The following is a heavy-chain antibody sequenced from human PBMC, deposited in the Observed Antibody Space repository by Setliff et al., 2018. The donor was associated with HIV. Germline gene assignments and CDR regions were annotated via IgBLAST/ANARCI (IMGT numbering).Heavy chain of an antibody. Sequence: GASVKVSCKASGYMFTDYYIHWVRQAPGQGLEWMGWINPNSDVTNYAQKFQGRVTMTRDTSISTAYMELTRLRPEDTGVYYCARDLDAGTTKIFDYWGQGTLVTVSS. V-gene: IGHV1-2*02. J-gene: IGHJ4*02. CDR3: ARDLDAGTTKIFDY. CDR1: GYMFTDYY. D-gene: IGHD1-1*01. CDR2: INPNSDVT.